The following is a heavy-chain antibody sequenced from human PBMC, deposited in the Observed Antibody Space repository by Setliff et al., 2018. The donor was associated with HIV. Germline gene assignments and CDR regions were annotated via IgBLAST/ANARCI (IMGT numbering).Heavy chain of an antibody. Sequence: ASVKVSCKASGHTFTNVDIHWLRRATGQGLEWMGWMNPNTGVSGYALKFQARVTMTRDTSISTAYMELSRLRSDDTAVYYCARTLPQYTNLFDYWGQGTLVTVSS. CDR3: ARTLPQYTNLFDY. D-gene: IGHD5-18*01. V-gene: IGHV1-8*01. J-gene: IGHJ4*02. CDR2: MNPNTGVS. CDR1: GHTFTNVD.